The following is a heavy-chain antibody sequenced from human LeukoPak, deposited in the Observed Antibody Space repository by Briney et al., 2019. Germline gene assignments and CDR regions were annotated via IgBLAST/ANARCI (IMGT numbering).Heavy chain of an antibody. J-gene: IGHJ4*02. CDR1: GYTFTSYG. V-gene: IGHV1-18*01. D-gene: IGHD3-3*01. CDR3: ARAPYDFWSGYYHY. CDR2: ISDYNGNT. Sequence: GASVKVSCKASGYTFTSYGISWVRQAPGQGLEWMGWISDYNGNTNYAQKLQGRVTMTTDTSTSTAYMELRSLRSDDTAVYYCARAPYDFWSGYYHYWGQGTLVTVSS.